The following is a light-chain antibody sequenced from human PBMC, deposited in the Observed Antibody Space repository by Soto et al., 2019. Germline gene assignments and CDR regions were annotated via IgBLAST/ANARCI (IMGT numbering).Light chain of an antibody. CDR3: CSYAGDYALV. Sequence: QSALTQPRSMSGSPGQSVTISCSGTGSDIGSYDLVAWYQQHPDKAPKLIIYDVRKRPSGVPDRFSGSKSGSTASLTISGLQAEDEADYYCCSYAGDYALVFGGGTKLTVL. CDR1: GSDIGSYDL. CDR2: DVR. J-gene: IGLJ2*01. V-gene: IGLV2-11*01.